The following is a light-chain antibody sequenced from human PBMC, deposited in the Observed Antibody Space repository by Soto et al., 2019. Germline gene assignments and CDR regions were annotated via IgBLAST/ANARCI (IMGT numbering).Light chain of an antibody. Sequence: EIVLTQSPATLSLSPGERATLSCRASESFSTYLAWYQHKPGQAPRLLIYDASKRATGIPARFSGSGSGTDFTLTISSLEPEDFAVYYCQQRSNWPRTFGQGTKVEIK. CDR3: QQRSNWPRT. J-gene: IGKJ1*01. CDR2: DAS. CDR1: ESFSTY. V-gene: IGKV3-11*01.